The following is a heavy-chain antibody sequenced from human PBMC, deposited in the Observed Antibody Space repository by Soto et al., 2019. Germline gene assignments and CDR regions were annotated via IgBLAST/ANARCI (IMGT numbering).Heavy chain of an antibody. CDR2: ISAYNGNT. D-gene: IGHD2-15*01. Sequence: GESLKISCKASGYTFTSYGISWVRQAPGQGLEWMGWISAYNGNTNYAQKLQGRVTMTTDTSTSTAYMELRSLRSDDTAVYYCARANCSGGSCYFDYWGQGTLVTVSS. J-gene: IGHJ4*02. V-gene: IGHV1-18*01. CDR1: GYTFTSYG. CDR3: ARANCSGGSCYFDY.